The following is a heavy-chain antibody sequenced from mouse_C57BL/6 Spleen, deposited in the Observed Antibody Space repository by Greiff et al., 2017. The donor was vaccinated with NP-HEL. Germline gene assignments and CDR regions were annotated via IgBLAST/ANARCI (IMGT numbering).Heavy chain of an antibody. CDR2: INPSSGYT. Sequence: QVQLKESGAELARPGASVKMSCKASGFTFTSYTMHWVKQRPGQGLEWIGYINPSSGYTKYNQKFKDKFTLTADKSSSTVYMQLSRLRSEDSAVYYCARDGWFAYWGQGTLVTVSA. J-gene: IGHJ3*01. V-gene: IGHV1-4*01. CDR3: ARDGWFAY. CDR1: GFTFTSYT.